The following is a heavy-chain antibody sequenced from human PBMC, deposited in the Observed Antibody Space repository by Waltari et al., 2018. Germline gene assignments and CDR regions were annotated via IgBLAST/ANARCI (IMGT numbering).Heavy chain of an antibody. V-gene: IGHV4-4*07. J-gene: IGHJ4*02. CDR1: GASISRYY. Sequence: QVQLQESGPGLVKPSETLSLTCSVSGASISRYYWSWLRQPAGKGLEWIGRIYPSGSTNYNPSLKRRVTMTTDTAKSQFSLELTSVTAADTAVYYCASGRGLNFGLFDFWGQGTLVTVSS. CDR3: ASGRGLNFGLFDF. D-gene: IGHD1-1*01. CDR2: IYPSGST.